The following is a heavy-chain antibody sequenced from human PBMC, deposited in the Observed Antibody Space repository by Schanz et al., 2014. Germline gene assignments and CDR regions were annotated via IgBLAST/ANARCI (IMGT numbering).Heavy chain of an antibody. CDR2: TSYDGSQK. CDR3: AKDDTQVNGMDV. V-gene: IGHV3-30*04. CDR1: GFSFSGFA. Sequence: QVQLEESGGGVVQPGGSLRLSCVASGFSFSGFAVHWVRQAPGKGLEWVAVTSYDGSQKYYTDSVKGRFTVSRDNSKNTLHLQMNSLRVEDTAVYYCAKDDTQVNGMDVWGQGTTVTVSS. J-gene: IGHJ6*02.